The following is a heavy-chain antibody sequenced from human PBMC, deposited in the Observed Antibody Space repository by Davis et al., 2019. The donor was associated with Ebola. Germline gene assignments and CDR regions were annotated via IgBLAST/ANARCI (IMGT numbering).Heavy chain of an antibody. J-gene: IGHJ2*01. Sequence: GESLKISCAASGFTFSSYAMNWVRQAPGKGLEWVSSIRSSSSYIYYADSVKGRFTISRDNAKNSLYLQMNSLRAEDTAVYYCARDRAAAGYFDLWGRGTLVTVSS. D-gene: IGHD6-13*01. CDR3: ARDRAAAGYFDL. CDR2: IRSSSSYI. CDR1: GFTFSSYA. V-gene: IGHV3-21*01.